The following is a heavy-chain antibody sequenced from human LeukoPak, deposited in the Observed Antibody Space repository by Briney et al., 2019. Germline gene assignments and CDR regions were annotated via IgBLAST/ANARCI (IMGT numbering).Heavy chain of an antibody. CDR3: AKTDHYYYFMDV. V-gene: IGHV4-4*09. CDR1: GGSVSSYY. D-gene: IGHD2-21*02. J-gene: IGHJ6*03. CDR2: IYTSGST. Sequence: SETLSLTCTVSGGSVSSYYWSWIRQPPGKGLEWVGYIYTSGSTYYNPSPKSRVTISVDTSKNQFSLRLSSVTAADTALYYCAKTDHYYYFMDVWGKGTTVTVSS.